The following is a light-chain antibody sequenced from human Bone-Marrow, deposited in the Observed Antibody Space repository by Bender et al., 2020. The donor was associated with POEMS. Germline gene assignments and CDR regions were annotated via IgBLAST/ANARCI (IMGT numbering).Light chain of an antibody. Sequence: QSVLTQPPSMSGAPGQRATLSCTGSSSNIGNHGVNWYQQLPGEAPKLLIYYDDLLTPGVSDRFSASKSGTSASLAISELQSEDEAVYYCSARDDSLSGWVFGGGTKLTVL. CDR2: YDD. CDR1: SSNIGNHG. CDR3: SARDDSLSGWV. J-gene: IGLJ3*02. V-gene: IGLV1-36*01.